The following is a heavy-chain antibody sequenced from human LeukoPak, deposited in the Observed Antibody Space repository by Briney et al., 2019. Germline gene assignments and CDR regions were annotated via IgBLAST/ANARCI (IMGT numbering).Heavy chain of an antibody. V-gene: IGHV3-21*01. J-gene: IGHJ4*02. CDR2: IISSSSYI. Sequence: GGSLRLSCATSGFTFSSYSMNWVRQAPGKGLEWVSSIISSSSYIYYADSVKGRFTISRDNAKNSLYLQMNSVRAEDTAVYYCARSPMSYGDYATNDYWGQGNLVTVSS. CDR1: GFTFSSYS. D-gene: IGHD4-17*01. CDR3: ARSPMSYGDYATNDY.